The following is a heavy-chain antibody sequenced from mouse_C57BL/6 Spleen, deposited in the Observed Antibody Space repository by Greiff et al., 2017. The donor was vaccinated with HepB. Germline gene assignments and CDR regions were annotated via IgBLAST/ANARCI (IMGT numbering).Heavy chain of an antibody. CDR1: GYTFTDYY. D-gene: IGHD3-2*02. J-gene: IGHJ4*01. V-gene: IGHV1-19*01. CDR2: INPYNGGT. CDR3: ARKGAAQAVYAMDY. Sequence: VQLQQSGPVLVKPGASVKMSCKASGYTFTDYYMNWVKQSHGKSLEWIGVINPYNGGTSYNQKFKGKATLTVDKSSSTAYMELNSLTSEYSAVYYCARKGAAQAVYAMDYWGQGTSVTVSS.